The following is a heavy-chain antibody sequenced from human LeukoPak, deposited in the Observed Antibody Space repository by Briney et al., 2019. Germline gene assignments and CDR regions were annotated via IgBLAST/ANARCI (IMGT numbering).Heavy chain of an antibody. V-gene: IGHV3-53*01. CDR3: AKALPITIFGVAYSMDY. D-gene: IGHD3-3*01. CDR2: FYSGGKT. Sequence: GGSLRLSCAASGFTVSSSYMSWVRQAPGKGLEWVSVFYSGGKTYYTDSVKGRFTISRDNSKNTLYLQMNSLRAEDTAVYYCAKALPITIFGVAYSMDYWGQGTLVTVSS. J-gene: IGHJ4*02. CDR1: GFTVSSSY.